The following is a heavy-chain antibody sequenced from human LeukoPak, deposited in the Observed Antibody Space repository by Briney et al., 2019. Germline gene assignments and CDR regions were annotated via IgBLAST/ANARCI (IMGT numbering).Heavy chain of an antibody. D-gene: IGHD4-17*01. Sequence: PGGSLRLSCAASGFIFSTYGMYWVRQAPGKGLEWVAFIRHDGSIKNYADSVKGRSTISRDNSKNTLYLQMNSLRAEDTAVYYCAKDRGGAYVWGQGTLVTVSS. CDR3: AKDRGGAYV. CDR2: IRHDGSIK. J-gene: IGHJ4*02. V-gene: IGHV3-30*02. CDR1: GFIFSTYG.